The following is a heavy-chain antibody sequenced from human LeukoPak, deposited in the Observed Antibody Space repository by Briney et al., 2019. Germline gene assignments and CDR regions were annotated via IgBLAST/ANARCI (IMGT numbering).Heavy chain of an antibody. J-gene: IGHJ6*02. CDR3: AGSTISPGDYYYYGMDV. D-gene: IGHD3-3*01. CDR1: GFTFSDYY. CDR2: ISSSGSTI. V-gene: IGHV3-11*04. Sequence: GGSLRLSCAASGFTFSDYYMSWIRQAPGKGLEWVSYISSSGSTIYYADSVKGRFTISRDNAKNSLYLQMNSLRAEDTAVYYCAGSTISPGDYYYYGMDVWGQGTTVTVSS.